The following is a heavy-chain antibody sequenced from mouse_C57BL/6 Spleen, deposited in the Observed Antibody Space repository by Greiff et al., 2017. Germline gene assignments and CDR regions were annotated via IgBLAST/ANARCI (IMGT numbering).Heavy chain of an antibody. CDR1: GFTFSSYA. CDR3: TREAYYGSSYAYFDY. CDR2: ISSGGDYI. Sequence: EVMLVESGEGLVKPGGSLKLSCAASGFTFSSYAMSWVRQTPEKRLEWVAYISSGGDYIYYADTVKGRFTISRDNARNTLYLQMSSLKSEDTAMYYCTREAYYGSSYAYFDYWGQGTTLTVSS. D-gene: IGHD1-1*01. V-gene: IGHV5-9-1*02. J-gene: IGHJ2*01.